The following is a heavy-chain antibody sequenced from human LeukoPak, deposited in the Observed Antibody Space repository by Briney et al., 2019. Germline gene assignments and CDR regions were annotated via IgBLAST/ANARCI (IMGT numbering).Heavy chain of an antibody. Sequence: PSETLSLTCTVSGGSISSSSYYWGWIRQPPGKGLEWIGGIYYSGSTYYNPSLKSRVTISVDTSKNQFSLKLSSVTAADTAVYYCARHAGDRTFDYWGQGTLVTVSS. V-gene: IGHV4-39*01. CDR2: IYYSGST. CDR1: GGSISSSSYY. J-gene: IGHJ4*02. CDR3: ARHAGDRTFDY.